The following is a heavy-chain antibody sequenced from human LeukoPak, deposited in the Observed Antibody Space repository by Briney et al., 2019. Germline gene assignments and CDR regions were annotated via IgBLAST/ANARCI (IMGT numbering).Heavy chain of an antibody. CDR2: IGSKSNYI. Sequence: GGSLRLSCVVSGFTFSSYSMNWVRQAPGKGLEWVSSIGSKSNYIYYADSLKGRFTISRDNAKNSLYLQMNSLRAEDTAVYYCAREQGMATIDYWGQGTLVTVSS. D-gene: IGHD5-24*01. J-gene: IGHJ4*02. CDR3: AREQGMATIDY. CDR1: GFTFSSYS. V-gene: IGHV3-21*01.